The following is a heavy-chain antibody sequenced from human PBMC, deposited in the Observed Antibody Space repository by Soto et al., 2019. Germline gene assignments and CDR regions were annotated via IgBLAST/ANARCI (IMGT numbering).Heavy chain of an antibody. CDR1: GGTFSSYA. J-gene: IGHJ4*02. V-gene: IGHV1-69*13. D-gene: IGHD3-22*01. CDR3: AINTYYYDSSGYQNDY. Sequence: SVKVSCKASGGTFSSYAISWVRQAPGQGLEWMGGIIPIFGTANYAQKFQGRVTITADESTSTAYMELSSLRSEDTAVYYCAINTYYYDSSGYQNDYWGRGTLVTVSS. CDR2: IIPIFGTA.